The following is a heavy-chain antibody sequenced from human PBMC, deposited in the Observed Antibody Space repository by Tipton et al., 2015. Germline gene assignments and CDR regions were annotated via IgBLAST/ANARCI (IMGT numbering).Heavy chain of an antibody. J-gene: IGHJ5*02. D-gene: IGHD3-10*01. Sequence: TLSLTCTVSGGSISPSYWSWIRQPPGQGLEWVGYIFYTGNTYYNPSLKSRVIISVDTSKNHLSLKLTSVTAADTAVYYCARDTREYYYASGSYLPWGQGTLVTVSS. CDR3: ARDTREYYYASGSYLP. CDR1: GGSISPSY. CDR2: IFYTGNT. V-gene: IGHV4-59*01.